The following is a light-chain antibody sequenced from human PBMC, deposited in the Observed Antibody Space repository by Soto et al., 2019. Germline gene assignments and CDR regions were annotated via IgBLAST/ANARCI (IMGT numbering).Light chain of an antibody. CDR2: DVS. Sequence: QSALTQPASVSGSPGQSITISCTGTSSDVGGYNYVSWYQQHPGKAPKLMIYDVSNRPSGVSNRFSGSKSGNTASLTISGLQADDEADYYCSSYTCSSTLGVFGGGTKLTVL. CDR3: SSYTCSSTLGV. J-gene: IGLJ2*01. CDR1: SSDVGGYNY. V-gene: IGLV2-14*01.